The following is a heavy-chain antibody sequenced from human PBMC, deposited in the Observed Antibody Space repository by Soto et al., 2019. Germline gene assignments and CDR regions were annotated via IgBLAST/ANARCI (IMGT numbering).Heavy chain of an antibody. V-gene: IGHV3-33*01. CDR1: GFTYSSYG. CDR3: ARXSAWLFDS. Sequence: HPGGSLRLSCAVSGFTYSSYGMHWVRQAPGKGLEWVAVIWYDGSNKYYADSEKGRIIISRDDSKNTLSLQMNSLRAEDTAVYYCARXSAWLFDSWGQGT. D-gene: IGHD5-12*01. J-gene: IGHJ4*02. CDR2: IWYDGSNK.